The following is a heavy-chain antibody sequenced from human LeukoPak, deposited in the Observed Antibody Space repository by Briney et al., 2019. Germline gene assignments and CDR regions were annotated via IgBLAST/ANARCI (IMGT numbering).Heavy chain of an antibody. V-gene: IGHV4-31*03. J-gene: IGHJ5*02. CDR3: ARGGSSSWMGSHWFDP. CDR2: IYYSGST. Sequence: SQTLSLTCTVSGGSISSGGYYWSWIRQHPGKGLEWIGYIYYSGSTYYNPSLKSRVTISVDTSKNQFSLKLSSVTAADTAVYYCARGGSSSWMGSHWFDPWGQGTLVTVSS. D-gene: IGHD6-13*01. CDR1: GGSISSGGYY.